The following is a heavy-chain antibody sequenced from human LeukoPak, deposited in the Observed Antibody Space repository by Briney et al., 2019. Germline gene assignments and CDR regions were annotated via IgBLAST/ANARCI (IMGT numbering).Heavy chain of an antibody. D-gene: IGHD2-2*01. V-gene: IGHV4-59*01. CDR1: GGSISNYY. CDR3: ARGGSVVILPAARFDP. Sequence: EPLSLTCTFSGGSISNYYWSWIRRPPGKGLEWIGYIYYSGSTSYSPSLNSRVTISVDTSKNQFSLKLSSVTAADTAVYYCARGGSVVILPAARFDPWGQGTLVTVSS. J-gene: IGHJ5*02. CDR2: IYYSGST.